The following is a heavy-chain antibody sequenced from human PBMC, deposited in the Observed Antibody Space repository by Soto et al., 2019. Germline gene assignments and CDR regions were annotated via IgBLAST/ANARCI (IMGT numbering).Heavy chain of an antibody. CDR1: GFTLRLHA. J-gene: IGHJ6*02. CDR3: ARDGQQLTPYALDV. Sequence: QVQLVESGGGVIQPGRSLRLSCAASGFTLRLHAMHWVRQAPGKGLEWVAQIWYDGSNKYYTDSVKGRFTVSRDDFKNTVFLQMDSRRAEDTAVYYCARDGQQLTPYALDVWGQGTTVIVSS. CDR2: IWYDGSNK. D-gene: IGHD6-13*01. V-gene: IGHV3-33*08.